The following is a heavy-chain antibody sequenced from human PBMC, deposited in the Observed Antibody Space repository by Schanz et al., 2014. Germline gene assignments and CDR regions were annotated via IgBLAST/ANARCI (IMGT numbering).Heavy chain of an antibody. J-gene: IGHJ4*02. CDR3: ARGKADNEGKNMKWVVN. CDR1: GFIFSNHG. D-gene: IGHD2-8*01. Sequence: QAELVESGGGVVQPGGSLRLSCAASGFIFSNHGMNWVRQAPGKGLEWVAFIQHDGSRTYYTASLKGRVTISRDNSQNMVYVEMNSLRVEDTAVYYCARGKADNEGKNMKWVVNWGQGTLVTVSS. V-gene: IGHV3-30*02. CDR2: IQHDGSRT.